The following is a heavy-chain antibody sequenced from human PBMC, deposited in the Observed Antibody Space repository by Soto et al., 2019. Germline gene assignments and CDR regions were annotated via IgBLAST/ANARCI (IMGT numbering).Heavy chain of an antibody. Sequence: GGVPRLSCAASGFTFSSYWMHWVRQAPGKGLVWVSRINSDGSSTSYADSVKGRFTISRDNAKKTLYLQMNSLRAEDTAVYYCARDSLDDFWSGYSPFDYWGQGTLVTVSS. D-gene: IGHD3-3*01. CDR2: INSDGSST. CDR1: GFTFSSYW. V-gene: IGHV3-74*01. J-gene: IGHJ4*02. CDR3: ARDSLDDFWSGYSPFDY.